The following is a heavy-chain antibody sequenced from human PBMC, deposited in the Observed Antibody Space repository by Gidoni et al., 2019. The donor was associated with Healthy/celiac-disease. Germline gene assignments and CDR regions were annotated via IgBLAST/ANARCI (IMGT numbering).Heavy chain of an antibody. Sequence: EVQLLESGGGLVQHGGSMRLSGAASGFSVSSSAMSWVCQAPGKGLEWVSAISGSGGSTYYADSVKGRFTISSDNSKNTLYLQMNSLRAEDTAVYYCAKDPSGCLPPERFDYWGQGTLVTVSS. J-gene: IGHJ4*02. CDR3: AKDPSGCLPPERFDY. D-gene: IGHD1-26*01. CDR2: ISGSGGST. CDR1: GFSVSSSA. V-gene: IGHV3-23*01.